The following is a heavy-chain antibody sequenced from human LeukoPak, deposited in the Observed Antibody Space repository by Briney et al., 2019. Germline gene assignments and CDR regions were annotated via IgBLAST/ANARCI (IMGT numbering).Heavy chain of an antibody. Sequence: ASVKVSCKASGYTFTGYYTHWVRQAPGQGLEWMGWINPNSGGTNYAQKFQGRVTMTRDTSISTAYMELSRRRSDDTAVYYCARGGEGSTARLYYYMDVWGKGTTVTVSS. V-gene: IGHV1-2*02. D-gene: IGHD6-6*01. CDR1: GYTFTGYY. J-gene: IGHJ6*03. CDR2: INPNSGGT. CDR3: ARGGEGSTARLYYYMDV.